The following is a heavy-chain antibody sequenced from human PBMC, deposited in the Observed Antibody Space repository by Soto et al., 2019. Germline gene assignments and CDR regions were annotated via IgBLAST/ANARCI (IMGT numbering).Heavy chain of an antibody. CDR1: GFTFSSYW. J-gene: IGHJ6*03. V-gene: IGHV3-7*01. Sequence: GGSLRLSCAASGFTFSSYWMSWVRQAPGKGLEWVANIKQDGSEKYYVDSVKGRFTISRDNAKNSLYLQMNSLRAEDTAVYYCARVVTTVTQWRYYYYMDVWGKGTTVTVSS. CDR3: ARVVTTVTQWRYYYYMDV. D-gene: IGHD4-17*01. CDR2: IKQDGSEK.